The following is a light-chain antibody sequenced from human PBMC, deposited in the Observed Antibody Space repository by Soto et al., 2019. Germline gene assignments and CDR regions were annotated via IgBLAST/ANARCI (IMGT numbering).Light chain of an antibody. CDR3: SSYTSSTTQV. CDR2: DVT. Sequence: QSALTQPASVSGSPGQSITISCTGTSSDVGGYNYVSWYQQYTGKAPKLIIFDVTDRPSGVSNRFSGSKSDNTASLTISGLQAEDEADYYCSSYTSSTTQVFGGGTKVTVL. CDR1: SSDVGGYNY. V-gene: IGLV2-14*01. J-gene: IGLJ2*01.